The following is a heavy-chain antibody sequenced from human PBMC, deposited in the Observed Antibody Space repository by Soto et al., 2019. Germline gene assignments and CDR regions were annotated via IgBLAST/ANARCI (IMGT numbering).Heavy chain of an antibody. Sequence: QVRLVVSGGGVVQPGRSLRLSCTASGFSFSSYAMYWFRQPPGKGLEWVAVISHDGINKHYADSVKGRVTVYRDNSNHSLDLQLNSLRGEATAMYYCARDMYSSDYFVKWFEPWGQGTLVTVSS. V-gene: IGHV3-30-3*01. CDR2: ISHDGINK. D-gene: IGHD6-19*01. J-gene: IGHJ5*02. CDR3: ARDMYSSDYFVKWFEP. CDR1: GFSFSSYA.